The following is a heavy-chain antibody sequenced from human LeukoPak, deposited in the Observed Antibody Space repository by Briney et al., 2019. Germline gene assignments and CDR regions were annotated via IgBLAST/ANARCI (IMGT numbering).Heavy chain of an antibody. CDR1: GFNFSSYG. CDR2: ISGSGGST. J-gene: IGHJ4*02. D-gene: IGHD1-26*01. CDR3: AKGGGIVTY. Sequence: PGGSLRLSCAASGFNFSSYGMSWVRQAPGKGLEWVSAISGSGGSTYYADSVEGRFTISRDTSKNSLYLQMNSLRAEDTAVYYCAKGGGIVTYWGQGTLVTVSS. V-gene: IGHV3-23*01.